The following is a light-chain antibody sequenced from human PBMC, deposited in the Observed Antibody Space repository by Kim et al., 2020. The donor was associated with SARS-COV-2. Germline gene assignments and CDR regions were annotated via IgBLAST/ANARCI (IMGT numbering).Light chain of an antibody. Sequence: ASVGDRVNITCRASKKIRRNLGWYKQNKGRENKRLIYGASSLQSGVPARFSGSGSGTEFTLTSSSLQPEDFATYFCLQQETVPITFGRGTR. CDR3: LQQETVPIT. CDR1: KKIRRN. J-gene: IGKJ5*01. V-gene: IGKV1-17*01. CDR2: GAS.